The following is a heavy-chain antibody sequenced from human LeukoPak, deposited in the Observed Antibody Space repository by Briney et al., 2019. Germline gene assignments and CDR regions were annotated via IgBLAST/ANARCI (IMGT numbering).Heavy chain of an antibody. D-gene: IGHD3-3*01. CDR3: ARALFPAPYPFDS. CDR1: GFTFTSYG. V-gene: IGHV3-30*03. Sequence: GGSLRLSCAASGFTFTSYGMHWVRQAPGKGLEWVAVISYDGSDKSYADSVKGRFTISRDNSKNTLYLQMNSLRAEDTAVYYCARALFPAPYPFDSWGQGTLVTVSS. CDR2: ISYDGSDK. J-gene: IGHJ4*02.